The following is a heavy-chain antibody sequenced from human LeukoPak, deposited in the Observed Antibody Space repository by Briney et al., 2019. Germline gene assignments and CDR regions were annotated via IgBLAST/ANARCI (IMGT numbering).Heavy chain of an antibody. Sequence: ASVKVSCKASGYTFTSYYMHWVRQAPGQGLGWMGIINPSGGSTSFAQKFQGRVTMTRDTSTSTVYMELSSLRSEDTAVYYCARERTKITMVPWFDPWGQGTLVTVSS. CDR3: ARERTKITMVPWFDP. J-gene: IGHJ5*02. D-gene: IGHD3-10*01. CDR1: GYTFTSYY. CDR2: INPSGGST. V-gene: IGHV1-46*01.